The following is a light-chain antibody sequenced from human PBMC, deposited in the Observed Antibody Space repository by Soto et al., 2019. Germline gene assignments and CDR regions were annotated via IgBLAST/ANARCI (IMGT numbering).Light chain of an antibody. CDR2: DVS. CDR3: YSYRGSYTWV. J-gene: IGLJ3*02. V-gene: IGLV2-11*01. CDR1: SGDVGGYNF. Sequence: QSALTQPRSVSGSPGQSVTISCTGTSGDVGGYNFVSWYQQHPGKAPTLMIFDVSQRPSGVPDRFSGSKSGNTASLTISGLQAEDEADYFCYSYRGSYTWVFGGGTKVT.